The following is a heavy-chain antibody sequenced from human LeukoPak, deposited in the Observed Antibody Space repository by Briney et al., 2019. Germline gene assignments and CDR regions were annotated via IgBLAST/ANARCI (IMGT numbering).Heavy chain of an antibody. CDR3: ARGSYSGRPSPGAGRYYYYYGMDV. V-gene: IGHV4-34*01. D-gene: IGHD1-26*01. Sequence: SETLSLTCAVYGGSFSGYYWSWIRQPPGKGLEWIGEINHSGSTNYNPSLKSRVTISVDTSKSQFSLKLSSVTAADTAVYYCARGSYSGRPSPGAGRYYYYYGMDVWGQGTTVTVSS. CDR1: GGSFSGYY. CDR2: INHSGST. J-gene: IGHJ6*02.